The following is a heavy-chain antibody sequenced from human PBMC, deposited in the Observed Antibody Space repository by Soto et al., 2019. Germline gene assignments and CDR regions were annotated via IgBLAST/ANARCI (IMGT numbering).Heavy chain of an antibody. CDR2: ISWNSGSI. CDR1: GFTFDDYA. V-gene: IGHV3-9*01. D-gene: IGHD3-10*01. CDR3: AKAQGSGSYLNWFDP. Sequence: PGGSLRLSXAASGFTFDDYAMHWVRQAPGKGLEWVSGISWNSGSIGYADSVKGRFTISRDNAKNSLYLQMNSLRAEDTALYYCAKAQGSGSYLNWFDPWGQGTLVTVSS. J-gene: IGHJ5*02.